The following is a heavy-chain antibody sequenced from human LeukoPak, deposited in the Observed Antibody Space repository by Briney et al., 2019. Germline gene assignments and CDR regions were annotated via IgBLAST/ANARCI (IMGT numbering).Heavy chain of an antibody. CDR1: GFTFSSYA. J-gene: IGHJ6*02. Sequence: GGSLRLSCAASGFTFSSYAMSWVRQAPGKGLEWVSAISGSGGSTYYADSVKGRFTISRDNSKNTLYLQMNSLRAEDTAVYYCARKDLRSLYYYYGMDVWGQGTTVTVSS. V-gene: IGHV3-23*01. D-gene: IGHD3-3*01. CDR2: ISGSGGST. CDR3: ARKDLRSLYYYYGMDV.